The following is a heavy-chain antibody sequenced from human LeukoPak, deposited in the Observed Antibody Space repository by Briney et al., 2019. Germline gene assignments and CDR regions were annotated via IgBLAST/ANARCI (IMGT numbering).Heavy chain of an antibody. CDR3: ARDYRMTMLVD. J-gene: IGHJ4*02. D-gene: IGHD3-22*01. Sequence: SETLSLTCTVSGGSISTSGYYWGWIRQPPGKGLEWIGNIYHSGSTYYNPSLKSRVSISVDTSKNHFSLDLSSVTAADSAIYYCARDYRMTMLVDWGQGTLVTVSS. CDR2: IYHSGST. V-gene: IGHV4-39*07. CDR1: GGSISTSGYY.